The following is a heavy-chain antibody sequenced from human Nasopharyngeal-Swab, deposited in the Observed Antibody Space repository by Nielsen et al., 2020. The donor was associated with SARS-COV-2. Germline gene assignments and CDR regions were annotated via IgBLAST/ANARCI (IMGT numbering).Heavy chain of an antibody. CDR1: GFTFSNYW. CDR2: IDMRGRTT. Sequence: GGSLRLSCATSGFTFSNYWMHWVRQAPGKGLEWVARIDMRGRTTTHADSVKGRFTISRDNAKNTLSLQMNSLTPADTAAYFCVRGPVEGATGYFQFWGQGTLVTVSS. CDR3: VRGPVEGATGYFQF. V-gene: IGHV3-74*03. J-gene: IGHJ1*01. D-gene: IGHD1-26*01.